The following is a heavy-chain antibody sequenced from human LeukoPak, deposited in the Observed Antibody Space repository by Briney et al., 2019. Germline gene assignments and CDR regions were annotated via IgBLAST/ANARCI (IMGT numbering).Heavy chain of an antibody. Sequence: GGSLRLSCAASGFTFSSYAMRWVRQAPGKGLEWVSAISGSGGSTYYADSVKGRFTISRDNSKNTLYLQMNSLRAEDTAVYYCAKVPAKYGGKVQLDYWGQGTLVTVSS. CDR1: GFTFSSYA. CDR3: AKVPAKYGGKVQLDY. CDR2: ISGSGGST. V-gene: IGHV3-23*01. J-gene: IGHJ4*02. D-gene: IGHD4-23*01.